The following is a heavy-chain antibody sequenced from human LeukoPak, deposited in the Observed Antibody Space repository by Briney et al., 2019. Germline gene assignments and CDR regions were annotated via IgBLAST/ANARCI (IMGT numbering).Heavy chain of an antibody. Sequence: GGSLRLSCAASGFTFSIYSMNWVRQAPGKGLEWVSSINSDSSYISYADSVKGRFTISRDNAKNSLFLQMNSLRAEDTAVYYCARDPSGSYRAQRQDYWGQGTLVTVSS. CDR3: ARDPSGSYRAQRQDY. J-gene: IGHJ4*02. CDR2: INSDSSYI. CDR1: GFTFSIYS. D-gene: IGHD3-10*01. V-gene: IGHV3-21*01.